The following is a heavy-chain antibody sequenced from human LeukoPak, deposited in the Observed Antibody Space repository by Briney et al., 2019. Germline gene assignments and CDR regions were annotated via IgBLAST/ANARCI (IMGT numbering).Heavy chain of an antibody. Sequence: GASVNVSCKASGGTFSSYAISWVRQAPGQGLEWMGGIIPIFGTANYAQKFQGRVTITADESTSTAYMELSSLRSEDTAVYYCARDRGPDGFLELWWSRIGWFDPWGQGTLVTVSS. CDR2: IIPIFGTA. CDR1: GGTFSSYA. V-gene: IGHV1-69*13. D-gene: IGHD2-21*01. CDR3: ARDRGPDGFLELWWSRIGWFDP. J-gene: IGHJ5*02.